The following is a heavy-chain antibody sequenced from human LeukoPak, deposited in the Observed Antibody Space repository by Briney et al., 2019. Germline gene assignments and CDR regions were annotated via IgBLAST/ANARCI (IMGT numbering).Heavy chain of an antibody. CDR2: INHSGST. Sequence: PSETLSLTCAVYGGSLSGYYWSWIRQPPGKGPEWIGEINHSGSTNYNPSLKSRVTISVDTSKNQFSLKLSSVTAADTAVYYCANKEAFDIWGQGTMVTVSS. J-gene: IGHJ3*02. CDR1: GGSLSGYY. CDR3: ANKEAFDI. V-gene: IGHV4-34*01.